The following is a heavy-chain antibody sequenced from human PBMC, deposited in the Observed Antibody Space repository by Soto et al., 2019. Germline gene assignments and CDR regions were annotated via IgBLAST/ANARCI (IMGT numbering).Heavy chain of an antibody. D-gene: IGHD2-2*01. V-gene: IGHV3-33*01. J-gene: IGHJ6*03. CDR3: ARDRPSDIVVVPARIYYYYYMDV. CDR2: IWYDGSNK. CDR1: GFTFSSYG. Sequence: GGSLRLSCAASGFTFSSYGMHWVRQAPGKGLEWVAVIWYDGSNKYYADSVKGRFTISRDNSKNTLYLQMNSLRAEDTAVYYCARDRPSDIVVVPARIYYYYYMDVWGKGTTVTVSS.